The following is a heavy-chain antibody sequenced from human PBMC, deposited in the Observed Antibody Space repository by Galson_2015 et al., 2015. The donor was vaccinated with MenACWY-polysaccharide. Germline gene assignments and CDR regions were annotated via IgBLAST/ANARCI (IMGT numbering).Heavy chain of an antibody. V-gene: IGHV3-7*01. D-gene: IGHD3-22*01. Sequence: SLRLSCAASGFTFSSFWMSWVRQAPGKGLEWVAIIKQDGSGKYYVDSVKGRFSISRDNAKNSLYLQMNSLRSEDTAVYYCARDPLDSSGYTRGSVFDLWGRGTLVTVSS. CDR1: GFTFSSFW. CDR3: ARDPLDSSGYTRGSVFDL. CDR2: IKQDGSGK. J-gene: IGHJ2*01.